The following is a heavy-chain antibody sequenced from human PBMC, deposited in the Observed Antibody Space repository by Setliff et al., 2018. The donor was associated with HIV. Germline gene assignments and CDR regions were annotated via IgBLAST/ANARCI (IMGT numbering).Heavy chain of an antibody. CDR2: ISQSGNT. Sequence: PSETLSLTCAVSGYSISGASYWGWLRQPPGKGLEWIGSISQSGNTYYTPSLKSRVTISVDTSKNEFSLKVSSVTATDTAIYYCARRSREDAFDVWGQGTMVTVSS. CDR1: GYSISGASY. V-gene: IGHV4-38-2*01. CDR3: ARRSREDAFDV. J-gene: IGHJ3*01.